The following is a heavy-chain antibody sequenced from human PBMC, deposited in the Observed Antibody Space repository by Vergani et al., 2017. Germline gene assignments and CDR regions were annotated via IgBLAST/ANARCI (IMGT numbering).Heavy chain of an antibody. Sequence: VHLVESGGGLVQPGGSLRLSCTASGFTFSNYWMQWVRHAPGKGLMWVARINSDGDSTSYADSVKGRFTISRDNAKNTLYLQMDSLRAEDTAVYYCARRGGERRDYFYYVDVWGKGTTVTVSS. V-gene: IGHV3-74*01. CDR1: GFTFSNYW. D-gene: IGHD1-1*01. CDR3: ARRGGERRDYFYYVDV. CDR2: INSDGDST. J-gene: IGHJ6*03.